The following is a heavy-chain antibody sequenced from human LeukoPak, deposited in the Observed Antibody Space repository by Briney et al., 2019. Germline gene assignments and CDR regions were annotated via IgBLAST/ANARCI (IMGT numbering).Heavy chain of an antibody. Sequence: SETLSLTCTVSGGSISSYYWSWIRQPPGKGLEWIGYIYYSGSTNYNPSLKNRVTISVDTSKNQFSLKLSSVTAADTAVYYCARGVYYGSGSYYRARWYYMDVWGKGTTVTASS. V-gene: IGHV4-59*01. J-gene: IGHJ6*03. CDR1: GGSISSYY. CDR3: ARGVYYGSGSYYRARWYYMDV. D-gene: IGHD3-10*01. CDR2: IYYSGST.